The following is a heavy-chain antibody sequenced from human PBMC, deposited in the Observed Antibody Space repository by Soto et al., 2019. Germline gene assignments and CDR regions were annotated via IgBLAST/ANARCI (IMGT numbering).Heavy chain of an antibody. D-gene: IGHD2-21*02. Sequence: QVQLVESGGGVVQPGRSLRLSCAASGFTFSSYAMHWVRQAPGKGLEWVAVISYDGSNKYYADSVKSRFTISRDNSKNTLYLQMNSLRAEDTAVYYCASPLHVDYYYYYGMDVWGQGTTVTVSS. CDR2: ISYDGSNK. CDR1: GFTFSSYA. V-gene: IGHV3-30-3*01. CDR3: ASPLHVDYYYYYGMDV. J-gene: IGHJ6*02.